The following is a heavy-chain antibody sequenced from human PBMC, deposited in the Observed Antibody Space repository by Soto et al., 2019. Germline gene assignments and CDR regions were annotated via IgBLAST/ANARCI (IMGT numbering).Heavy chain of an antibody. CDR3: ARHPDSSHADY. J-gene: IGHJ4*02. V-gene: IGHV5-51*01. Sequence: GESLKISCMGSGYKVSTWHNFTSYWIAWVRQMPGEGLEWMGIIYPGDSDTRYSPSFQGQVTISADKSINSVYLQWSSLKASDTAMYYCARHPDSSHADYWGQGTLVTVSS. CDR2: IYPGDSDT. D-gene: IGHD6-13*01. CDR1: GYKVSTWHNFTSYW.